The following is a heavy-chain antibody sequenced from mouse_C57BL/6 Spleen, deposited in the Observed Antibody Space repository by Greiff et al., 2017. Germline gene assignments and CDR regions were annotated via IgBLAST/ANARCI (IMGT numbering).Heavy chain of an antibody. CDR1: GYSFTGYY. V-gene: IGHV1-42*01. J-gene: IGHJ2*01. Sequence: EVQLQQSGPELVKPGASVKISCKASGYSFTGYYMNWVKQSPEKSLEWIGEINPSTGGTTYNQKFKAKATWTCDKSSSTAYMQLKSLTSEDAAVYDCARSLYYCSSYVYYFDYWGQGTTLTVSS. CDR2: INPSTGGT. D-gene: IGHD1-1*01. CDR3: ARSLYYCSSYVYYFDY.